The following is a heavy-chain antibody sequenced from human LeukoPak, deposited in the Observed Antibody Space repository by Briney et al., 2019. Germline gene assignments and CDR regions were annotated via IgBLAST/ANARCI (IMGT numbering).Heavy chain of an antibody. CDR2: ISGSGGSP. D-gene: IGHD6-19*01. V-gene: IGHV3-23*01. J-gene: IGHJ4*02. CDR3: ATGIAVAGDRFDY. Sequence: GGSLRLSCAASGFTFSSYAMSWVRQAPGKGLEWVSAISGSGGSPYYADSVKGRFTISRDNSKNTLYLQMNSLRAEDTAVYYCATGIAVAGDRFDYWGQGTLVTVSS. CDR1: GFTFSSYA.